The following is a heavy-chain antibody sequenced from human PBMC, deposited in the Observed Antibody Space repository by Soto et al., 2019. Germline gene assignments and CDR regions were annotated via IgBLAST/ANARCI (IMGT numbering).Heavy chain of an antibody. V-gene: IGHV4-39*07. D-gene: IGHD6-13*01. J-gene: IGHJ4*02. CDR3: ARLFGSSRWYADY. CDR1: GGSISASSYY. CDR2: MDYSGST. Sequence: SETLSLTCTVSGGSISASSYYWGWIRQPPGKGLEWIGSMDYSGSTYYNPSLKSRVTISVDKSKNQFSLNLSSVTAADTAVYYCARLFGSSRWYADYWGQGTLVTVSS.